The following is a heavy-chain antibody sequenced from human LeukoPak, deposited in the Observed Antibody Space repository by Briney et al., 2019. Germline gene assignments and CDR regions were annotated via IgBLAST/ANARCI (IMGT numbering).Heavy chain of an antibody. V-gene: IGHV1-18*01. Sequence: GASVNVSCKASGYTFANYGISWVRQAPGQGLEWMGWITPYNGNTNYAQRLQGRVTMTTDTSTSTAYMELRSLRSDDTAVYYCARDLRTAVSGNWFDPWGQGTLVTVSS. CDR2: ITPYNGNT. CDR1: GYTFANYG. J-gene: IGHJ5*02. D-gene: IGHD6-19*01. CDR3: ARDLRTAVSGNWFDP.